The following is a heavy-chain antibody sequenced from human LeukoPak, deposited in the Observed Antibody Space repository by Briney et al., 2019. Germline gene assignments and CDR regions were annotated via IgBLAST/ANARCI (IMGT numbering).Heavy chain of an antibody. CDR2: ISSSSSYI. V-gene: IGHV3-21*01. Sequence: GGSLRLSCAASGFTFSSYSMNWVRQAPGKGLEWVSSISSSSSYIYYADSVKGRFTISRDNAKNSLYLQMNSLRAEDTAVYYCARDGLDDSSGYYYDYYYGIDVWGQGTTVTVSS. D-gene: IGHD3-22*01. CDR1: GFTFSSYS. J-gene: IGHJ6*02. CDR3: ARDGLDDSSGYYYDYYYGIDV.